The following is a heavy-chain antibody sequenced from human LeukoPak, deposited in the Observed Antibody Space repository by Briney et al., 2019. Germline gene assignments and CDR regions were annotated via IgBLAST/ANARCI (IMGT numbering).Heavy chain of an antibody. Sequence: SETLSLTCTVSGGSISSGGYYWSWIRQPPGKGLEWIGYIYHSGSTYYNPSLKSRVTISVDRSKNQFSLKLSSVTAADTAVYYCARDLGSSSWYGAFDIWGQGTMVTVSS. CDR2: IYHSGST. D-gene: IGHD6-13*01. CDR3: ARDLGSSSWYGAFDI. CDR1: GGSISSGGYY. V-gene: IGHV4-30-2*01. J-gene: IGHJ3*02.